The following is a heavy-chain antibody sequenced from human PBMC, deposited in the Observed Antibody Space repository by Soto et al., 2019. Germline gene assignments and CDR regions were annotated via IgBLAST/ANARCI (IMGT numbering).Heavy chain of an antibody. D-gene: IGHD3-10*01. CDR1: GYTFTSYD. Sequence: ASVKDSCKASGYTFTSYDINWVRQATGQGLEWMGWMNPNSGNTGYAQKFQGRVTMTRNTSISTAYMELSSLRSEDTAVYYCARLWCGELYAFDIWGQGTMVTVSS. V-gene: IGHV1-8*01. CDR3: ARLWCGELYAFDI. CDR2: MNPNSGNT. J-gene: IGHJ3*02.